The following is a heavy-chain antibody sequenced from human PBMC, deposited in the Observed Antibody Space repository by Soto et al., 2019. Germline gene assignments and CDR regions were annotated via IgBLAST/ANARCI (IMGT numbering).Heavy chain of an antibody. CDR1: GFTFILYS. CDR3: VRARSTDSRPDY. J-gene: IGHJ4*02. CDR2: ITSSSSYI. V-gene: IGHV3-21*01. Sequence: GGSLRLSCAASGFTFILYSMIWVRQAPGKGLEWVASITSSSSYIYYEDSLKGRFTISRDNAKNSLFLQLDSLRAEDTAVYFCVRARSTDSRPDYWGQGTLVTVSS. D-gene: IGHD3-22*01.